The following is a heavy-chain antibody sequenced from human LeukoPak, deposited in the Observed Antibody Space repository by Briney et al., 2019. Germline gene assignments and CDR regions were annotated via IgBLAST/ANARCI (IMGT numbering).Heavy chain of an antibody. V-gene: IGHV4-39*07. CDR3: ARLGSGTANDAFDI. J-gene: IGHJ3*02. CDR1: GGSISSSSYY. D-gene: IGHD6-19*01. Sequence: SETLSLTCTVSGGSISSSSYYWGWIRQPPGKGLEWIGEINHSGSTTYNPSLKSRVIISVDTSKNQFSLKLSSVTAADTAVYYCARLGSGTANDAFDIWGQGTMVTVSS. CDR2: INHSGST.